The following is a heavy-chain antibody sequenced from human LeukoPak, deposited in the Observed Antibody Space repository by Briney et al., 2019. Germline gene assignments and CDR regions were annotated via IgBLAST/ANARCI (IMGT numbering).Heavy chain of an antibody. Sequence: GGSLRLSCATSGFAFSGYSMNWVRQAPGKGLEWVSYISGSSSAVHYADSVKGRFTISRDNAKNSLCLQMNSLRDEDTAVYYCARDENWAFDYWGQGTLVTVSS. CDR3: ARDENWAFDY. D-gene: IGHD7-27*01. V-gene: IGHV3-48*02. CDR2: ISGSSSAV. CDR1: GFAFSGYS. J-gene: IGHJ4*02.